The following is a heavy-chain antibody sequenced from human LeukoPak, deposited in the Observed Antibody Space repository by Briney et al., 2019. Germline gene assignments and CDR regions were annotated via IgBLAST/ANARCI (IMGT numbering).Heavy chain of an antibody. CDR3: AKETMIVVVITGDYFDY. Sequence: GGSLRLSCAASGFTFSSYAMSWVRQAPGKGLEWVSAISGSGGSTYYADSVKGRFTISRDNSKNKLYLQMNSLRAEDTAVYYCAKETMIVVVITGDYFDYWGQGTLVTVSS. D-gene: IGHD3-22*01. J-gene: IGHJ4*02. CDR2: ISGSGGST. CDR1: GFTFSSYA. V-gene: IGHV3-23*01.